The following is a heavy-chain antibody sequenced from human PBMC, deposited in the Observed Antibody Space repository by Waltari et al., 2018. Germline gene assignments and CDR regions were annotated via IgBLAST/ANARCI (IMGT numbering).Heavy chain of an antibody. Sequence: QVQLQKWGAGLLKPSETLSLTCDVSGGSCSGYYWSWIRQPPGKGLEWIGEINHSGSTNYNPSLKSRFTISVDTSKNQFSLKLSSVTAADTAVYYCARGRGWCSGGSCYVNYFDYWGQGTLVTVSS. CDR3: ARGRGWCSGGSCYVNYFDY. D-gene: IGHD2-15*01. J-gene: IGHJ4*02. V-gene: IGHV4-34*01. CDR1: GGSCSGYY. CDR2: INHSGST.